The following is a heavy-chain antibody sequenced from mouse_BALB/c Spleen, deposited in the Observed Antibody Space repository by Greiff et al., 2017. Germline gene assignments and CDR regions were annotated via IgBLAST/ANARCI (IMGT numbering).Heavy chain of an antibody. CDR1: GFNIKDTY. D-gene: IGHD2-1*01. J-gene: IGHJ4*01. Sequence: EVKLMESGAELVKPGASVKLSCTASGFNIKDTYMHWVKQRPEQGLEWIGRIDPANGNTKYDPKFQGKATITADTSSNTAYLQLSSLTSEDTAVYYCARVYYAPYAMDYWGQGTSVTVSS. CDR3: ARVYYAPYAMDY. CDR2: IDPANGNT. V-gene: IGHV14-3*02.